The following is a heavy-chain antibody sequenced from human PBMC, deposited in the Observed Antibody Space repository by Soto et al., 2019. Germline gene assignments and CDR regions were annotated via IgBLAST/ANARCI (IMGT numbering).Heavy chain of an antibody. CDR3: ARDRWFDP. V-gene: IGHV4-61*01. Sequence: PSETLSLTCTVSGGSVRCGSHYWSWIGQPPGKGLEWIGYIYYSGSTNYNPSLKSRVTISADTSKNQFSLKLSSVTAADTAVYYCARDRWFDPWGQGTLVTVSS. CDR2: IYYSGST. CDR1: GGSVRCGSHY. J-gene: IGHJ5*02.